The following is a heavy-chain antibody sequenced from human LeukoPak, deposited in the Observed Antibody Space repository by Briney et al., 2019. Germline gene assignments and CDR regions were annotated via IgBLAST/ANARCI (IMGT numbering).Heavy chain of an antibody. J-gene: IGHJ4*02. Sequence: GGSLRLSCAASGFTFSSYSMNWVRQAPGKGLEWVSYISSSSSTIYYADSVKGRFTISRDNAKNSLYLQMNSLRAEDTAVYYCARSPEMATIEVDYWGQGTLVTVSS. V-gene: IGHV3-48*01. CDR1: GFTFSSYS. CDR3: ARSPEMATIEVDY. D-gene: IGHD5-24*01. CDR2: ISSSSSTI.